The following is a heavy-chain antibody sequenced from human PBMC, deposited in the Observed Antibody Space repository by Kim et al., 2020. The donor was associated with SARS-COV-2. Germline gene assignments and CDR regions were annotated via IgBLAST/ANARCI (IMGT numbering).Heavy chain of an antibody. CDR3: AREEKKVVAGNFYYYYGMDV. Sequence: GGSLRLSCAASGFTFSSYGMHWVRQAPGKGLEWVAVIWYDGSNKYYADSVKGRFTISRDNSKNTLYLQMNSLRAEDTAVYYCAREEKKVVAGNFYYYYGMDVWGQGTTVTVSS. D-gene: IGHD6-19*01. CDR1: GFTFSSYG. J-gene: IGHJ6*02. CDR2: IWYDGSNK. V-gene: IGHV3-33*01.